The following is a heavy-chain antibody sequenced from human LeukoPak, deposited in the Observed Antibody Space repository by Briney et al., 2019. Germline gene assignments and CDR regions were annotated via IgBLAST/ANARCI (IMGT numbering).Heavy chain of an antibody. CDR3: TRRYNYDSSGYYYVRDAFDI. CDR2: IRSKAYGGTT. CDR1: GFTFGDYA. J-gene: IGHJ3*02. Sequence: GGSLRLSCTASGFTFGDYAMSWVRQAPGKGLEWVGFIRSKAYGGTTEYAASVKGRFTISRDDSRSIAYLQMNSLKTEDTAVYYCTRRYNYDSSGYYYVRDAFDIWGQGTMVTVSS. V-gene: IGHV3-49*04. D-gene: IGHD3-22*01.